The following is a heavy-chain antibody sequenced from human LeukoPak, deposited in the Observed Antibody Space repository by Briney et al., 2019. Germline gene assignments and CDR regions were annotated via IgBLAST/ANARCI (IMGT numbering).Heavy chain of an antibody. D-gene: IGHD3-10*01. Sequence: SETLSLTCTVYGGSISSSSYYWGWIRQPPGKGLEWIGYIYYSGSTNYNPSLKSRVTISVDTSKNQFSLKLSSVTAADTAVYYCARALWTYGSGSYYYYYYMDVWGKGTTVTVSS. J-gene: IGHJ6*03. CDR2: IYYSGST. CDR1: GGSISSSSYY. CDR3: ARALWTYGSGSYYYYYYMDV. V-gene: IGHV4-61*05.